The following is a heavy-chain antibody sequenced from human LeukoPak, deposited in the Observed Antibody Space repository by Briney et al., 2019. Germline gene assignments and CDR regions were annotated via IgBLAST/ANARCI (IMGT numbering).Heavy chain of an antibody. CDR2: INPSGGST. J-gene: IGHJ6*03. D-gene: IGHD3-3*01. Sequence: ASVTVSCKASGYTFTSYYMHWVRQAPGQGLEWMGIINPSGGSTSYAQKFQGRVTMTRDMSTSTVYMELSSLRSEDTAVYYCARASGLYDFWSGPTGGQYYMDVWGKGTTVTVSS. CDR3: ARASGLYDFWSGPTGGQYYMDV. V-gene: IGHV1-46*01. CDR1: GYTFTSYY.